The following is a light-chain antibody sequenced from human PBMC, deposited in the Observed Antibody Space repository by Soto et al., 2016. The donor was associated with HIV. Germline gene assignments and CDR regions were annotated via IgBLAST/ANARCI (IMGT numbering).Light chain of an antibody. Sequence: IQMTQSPSSLSASVGDRVTISCRASLSISTSLNWYQQRPGNAPKLLIYGASNLQSGVPSRFSGTGSGTDFTLTVSSLQPEDFATYYCQQTHSFVTFGGGTKVEIK. V-gene: IGKV1-39*01. J-gene: IGKJ4*01. CDR1: LSISTS. CDR3: QQTHSFVT. CDR2: GAS.